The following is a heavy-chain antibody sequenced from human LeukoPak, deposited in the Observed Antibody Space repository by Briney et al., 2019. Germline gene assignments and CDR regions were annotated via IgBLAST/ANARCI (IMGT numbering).Heavy chain of an antibody. Sequence: SETLSLTCAVYGGSFSGYYWSWIRQPPGKGLEWIGEINHSGSTNYNPSLKSRVTISVDTSKNQFSLKLSSVTAADTAVYYCASRKLRWYAFDIWGQGTMVTVSS. V-gene: IGHV4-34*01. CDR2: INHSGST. J-gene: IGHJ3*02. D-gene: IGHD4-17*01. CDR3: ASRKLRWYAFDI. CDR1: GGSFSGYY.